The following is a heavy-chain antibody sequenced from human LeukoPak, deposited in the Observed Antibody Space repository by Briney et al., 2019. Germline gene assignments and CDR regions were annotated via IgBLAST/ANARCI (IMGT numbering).Heavy chain of an antibody. D-gene: IGHD6-13*01. CDR1: GGSISSYY. Sequence: SETLSLTCTVSGGSISSYYWSWIRQPPGKGLEWIGYIYYSGSTNYNPSLKSRVTISVDKSKNQFSLKLSSVTAADTAVYYCARGGGQQLVGGYYYYYYMDVWGKGTTVTVSS. CDR3: ARGGGQQLVGGYYYYYYMDV. V-gene: IGHV4-59*12. CDR2: IYYSGST. J-gene: IGHJ6*03.